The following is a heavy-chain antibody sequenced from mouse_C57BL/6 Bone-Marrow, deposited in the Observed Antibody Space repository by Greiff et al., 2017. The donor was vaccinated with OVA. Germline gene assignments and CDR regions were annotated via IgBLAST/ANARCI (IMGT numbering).Heavy chain of an antibody. CDR2: ISGGGGNT. D-gene: IGHD1-1*01. V-gene: IGHV5-9*01. CDR1: GFTFSSYT. CDR3: ARHLADYYDSSPRWYFDV. Sequence: EVKVVESGGGLVKPGGSLKLSCAASGFTFSSYTMSWVRQTPEKRLEWVATISGGGGNTYYPESVKGRFTISRDNAKSTLDLQMSCLKSEDTALYDCARHLADYYDSSPRWYFDVWGTGTTVTVSS. J-gene: IGHJ1*03.